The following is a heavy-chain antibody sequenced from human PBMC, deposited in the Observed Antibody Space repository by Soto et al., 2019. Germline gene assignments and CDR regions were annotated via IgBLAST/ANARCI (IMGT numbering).Heavy chain of an antibody. D-gene: IGHD1-26*01. V-gene: IGHV3-33*01. CDR3: ARDRGAHLGAHSNIYYYYCMDV. CDR2: IWYDGSNK. Sequence: GGTLRLSCAASGFTISRYGMHWVRQAPGKGLEWVAVIWYDGSNKYYADSVKGRFTISRDNSKNTLYLQMNSLRAEDTAGYYCARDRGAHLGAHSNIYYYYCMDVWGQGTTVTVSS. J-gene: IGHJ6*02. CDR1: GFTISRYG.